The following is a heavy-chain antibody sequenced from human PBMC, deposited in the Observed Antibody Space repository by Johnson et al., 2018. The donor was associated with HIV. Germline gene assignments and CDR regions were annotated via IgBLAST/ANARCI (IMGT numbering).Heavy chain of an antibody. CDR1: GFTFSDYY. CDR3: AFEEPYSAAAGIDAFDI. D-gene: IGHD6-13*01. J-gene: IGHJ3*02. Sequence: QVQLVESGGGLVKPGGSLRLSCAASGFTFSDYYMSWIRQAPGKGLEWVSYISSSGSTIYYADSVKGRFTISRDNAKNSLYLQMNSLRAEGTAVYYFAFEEPYSAAAGIDAFDIWGQGTMVTVSS. V-gene: IGHV3-11*04. CDR2: ISSSGSTI.